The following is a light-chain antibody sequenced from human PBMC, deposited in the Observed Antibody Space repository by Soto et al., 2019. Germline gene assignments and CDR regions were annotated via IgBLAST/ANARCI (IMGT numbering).Light chain of an antibody. CDR2: GAS. V-gene: IGKV3-15*01. J-gene: IGKJ1*01. CDR3: HQYNSWPRT. CDR1: QSVSSN. Sequence: EIVITQSPATLSVSPGERATLSCRASQSVSSNLAWYQQKPGQAPRLLIYGASTRATGIPARFSGSGSGTEFTLTISSLQSEDFAVYYCHQYNSWPRTFGQGIKVDIK.